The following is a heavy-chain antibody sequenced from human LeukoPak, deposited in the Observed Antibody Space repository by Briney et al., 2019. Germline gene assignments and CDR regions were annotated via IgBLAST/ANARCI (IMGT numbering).Heavy chain of an antibody. J-gene: IGHJ3*02. D-gene: IGHD3-3*01. Sequence: PSETLSLTCTVYGGSLSGYYWSWIRQPPGKGLEWIGEINHSGSTNYNPSLKSRVTISVDTSKNQFSLKLSSVTAADTAVYYCARVPSPVLRFLEWSNDAFDIWGQGTMVTVSS. V-gene: IGHV4-34*01. CDR2: INHSGST. CDR1: GGSLSGYY. CDR3: ARVPSPVLRFLEWSNDAFDI.